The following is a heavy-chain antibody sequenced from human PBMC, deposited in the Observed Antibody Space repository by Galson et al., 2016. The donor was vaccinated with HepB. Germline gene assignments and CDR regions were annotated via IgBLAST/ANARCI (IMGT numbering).Heavy chain of an antibody. CDR2: IIPGNGDT. CDR1: AYTFTNYA. D-gene: IGHD1-26*01. Sequence: SVKVSCKASAYTFTNYAIHWVRQAPGQGLEWMGWIIPGNGDTKYSQTFQGRVTIARDTPANTAYMELSSLRSEDTAVYYCAREGNYYTLDYWGQGTLVTVSS. CDR3: AREGNYYTLDY. V-gene: IGHV1-3*01. J-gene: IGHJ4*02.